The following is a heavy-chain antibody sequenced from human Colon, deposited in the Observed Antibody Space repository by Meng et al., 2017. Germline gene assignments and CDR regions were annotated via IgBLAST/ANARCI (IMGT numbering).Heavy chain of an antibody. J-gene: IGHJ5*02. CDR2: IYHGGNT. CDR1: GGSINSSTW. V-gene: IGHV4-4*02. CDR3: SRGVVAGAMVWFDP. Sequence: QVQLQESGPGLVKPSGTLALTCAVSGGSINSSTWWLWVRQPPGKGLEWLGEIYHGGNTNYNPSLKSRVTLSLDKSKNQFSLRLTSVTAAHTAMYYCSRGVVAGAMVWFDPWGPGTLVTVSS. D-gene: IGHD2-2*01.